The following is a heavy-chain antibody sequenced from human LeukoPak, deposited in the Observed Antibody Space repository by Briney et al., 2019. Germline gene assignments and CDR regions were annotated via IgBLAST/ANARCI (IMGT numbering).Heavy chain of an antibody. V-gene: IGHV4-59*02. D-gene: IGHD2/OR15-2a*01. CDR2: MHGSGSP. Sequence: SETLSLTCTVSGASVRSDHWNWIRQPPGKGLEWIAYMHGSGSPNYNPSLASRLTLSVDATENLLSLKLTSVTAADTAVYFCTRDLSVNAFDIWGQGTLVTVSS. CDR1: GASVRSDH. J-gene: IGHJ3*02. CDR3: TRDLSVNAFDI.